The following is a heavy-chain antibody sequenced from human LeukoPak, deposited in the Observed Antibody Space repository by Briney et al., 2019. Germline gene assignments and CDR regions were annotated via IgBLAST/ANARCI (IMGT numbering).Heavy chain of an antibody. Sequence: GGSLRLSCAVSGFTFSSYWMNWVRQAPGKGLDWVASIRQDGGEKSYVDSVKGRFTISRDNTKNSLYLQINSLRAEDTAVYHCARDGTAAGLYFDLWGQGTLVTVSS. J-gene: IGHJ4*01. CDR3: ARDGTAAGLYFDL. V-gene: IGHV3-7*01. CDR1: GFTFSSYW. CDR2: IRQDGGEK. D-gene: IGHD6-13*01.